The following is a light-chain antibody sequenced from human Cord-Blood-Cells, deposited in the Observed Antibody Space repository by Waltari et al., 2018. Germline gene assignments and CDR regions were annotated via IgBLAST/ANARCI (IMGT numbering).Light chain of an antibody. J-gene: IGLJ3*02. CDR1: SSDVGGYNY. Sequence: QSALTQPPSASGSPGQSVTISCTGTSSDVGGYNYVSWYQQHPVKAPKLMIYEVSKRPSGGPDRFAGSKSGNTASLTVSGLQAEDEADYYCSSYAGSNNLVFGGGTKLTVL. V-gene: IGLV2-8*01. CDR3: SSYAGSNNLV. CDR2: EVS.